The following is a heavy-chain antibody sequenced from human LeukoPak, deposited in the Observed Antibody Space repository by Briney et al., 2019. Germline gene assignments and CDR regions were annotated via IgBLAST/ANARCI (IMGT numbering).Heavy chain of an antibody. CDR2: INPDTGGT. CDR1: GYTFTGYY. Sequence: ASVKVSCKASGYTFTGYYMHWARQSPGQGLEWMGWINPDTGGTNYAQKFQGKVTMTRDTSISTAYMELSRLRSDDTAVYYCARGYYDSSGYYYPSWGQGTLVTVSS. V-gene: IGHV1-2*02. CDR3: ARGYYDSSGYYYPS. J-gene: IGHJ5*02. D-gene: IGHD3-22*01.